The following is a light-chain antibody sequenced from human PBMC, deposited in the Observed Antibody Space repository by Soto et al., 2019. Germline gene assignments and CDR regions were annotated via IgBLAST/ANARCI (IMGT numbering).Light chain of an antibody. J-gene: IGLJ2*01. CDR2: DVN. V-gene: IGLV2-14*03. CDR3: ASYTSRSTLA. Sequence: QSALTQPASVSGSPGESITISCTGTSSDVGGYNSVSWHQQHPGKAPKLLVYDVNNRPSGVSNRFSGSKPGNTASLTISGLQAEDEADYYCASYTSRSTLAFGGGTKLTVL. CDR1: SSDVGGYNS.